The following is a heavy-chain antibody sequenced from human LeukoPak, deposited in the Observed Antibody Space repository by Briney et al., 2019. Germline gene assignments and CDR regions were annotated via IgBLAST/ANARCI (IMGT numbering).Heavy chain of an antibody. V-gene: IGHV1-2*02. CDR1: GYTFTGYY. D-gene: IGHD2-2*01. CDR2: INPNSGGT. Sequence: GASVKVSCKASGYTFTGYYMHWVRQAPGQGREWMGWINPNSGGTNYAQKFQGRVTMTRDTSISTAYVELSRLRSDDTAVYYCARVIVVPAAINGNSYYGMDVWGQGTTVTVSS. CDR3: ARVIVVPAAINGNSYYGMDV. J-gene: IGHJ6*02.